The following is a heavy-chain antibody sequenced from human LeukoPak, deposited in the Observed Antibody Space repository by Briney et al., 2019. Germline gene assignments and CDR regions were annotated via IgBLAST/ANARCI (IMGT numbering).Heavy chain of an antibody. CDR2: ISSDGSRT. V-gene: IGHV3-74*03. CDR3: STGSGHAFDI. CDR1: GFTFNTYW. J-gene: IGHJ3*02. D-gene: IGHD3-10*01. Sequence: GGSLRLSCAASGFTFNTYWMYWVRQGSGKGLVWVSRISSDGSRTEYADSVEGRFTISRDNAKNTLYVQMNSLRAEDTAVYYCSTGSGHAFDIWGRGTMVTVSS.